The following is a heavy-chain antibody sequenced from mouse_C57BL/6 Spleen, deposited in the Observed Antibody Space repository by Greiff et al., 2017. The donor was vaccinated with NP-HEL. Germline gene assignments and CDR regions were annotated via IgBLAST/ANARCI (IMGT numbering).Heavy chain of an antibody. CDR3: ARDDGYSYYAMDY. CDR1: GYAFSSYW. J-gene: IGHJ4*01. V-gene: IGHV1-80*01. Sequence: VQLVESGAELVKPGASVKISCKASGYAFSSYWMNWVKQRPGKGLEWIGQIYPGDGDTNYNGKFKGKATLTADKSSSTAYMQLSSLTSEDSAVYFCARDDGYSYYAMDYWGQGTSVTVSS. D-gene: IGHD2-3*01. CDR2: IYPGDGDT.